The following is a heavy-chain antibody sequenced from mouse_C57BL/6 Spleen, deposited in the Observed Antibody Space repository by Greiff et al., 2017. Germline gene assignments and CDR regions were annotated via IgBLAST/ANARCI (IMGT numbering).Heavy chain of an antibody. J-gene: IGHJ2*01. CDR2: IHPNSGST. CDR3: TRPLNQGFFDY. V-gene: IGHV1-64*01. Sequence: VQLQQSGAELVKPGASVKLSCKASGYTFTSYWMHWVKQRPGQGLEWIGMIHPNSGSTNYNEKFKSKATLTVDKSSSTAYMQLSSLTSEDSAVYYCTRPLNQGFFDYWGQGTTLTVSS. CDR1: GYTFTSYW.